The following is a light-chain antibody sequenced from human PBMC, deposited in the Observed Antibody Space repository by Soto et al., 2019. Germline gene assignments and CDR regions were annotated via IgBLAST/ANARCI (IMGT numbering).Light chain of an antibody. CDR1: SSNIGAGYA. J-gene: IGLJ2*01. CDR3: QSFDSGLSVVV. Sequence: QSALTQPPSVSGAPGQRITISCTGSSSNIGAGYAVHWYHHLPGTAPKLLIFDNNNRPSGVPDRFSGSKSGTSASLAITGLQAEDEADYYCQSFDSGLSVVVFGGGTKLTVL. CDR2: DNN. V-gene: IGLV1-40*01.